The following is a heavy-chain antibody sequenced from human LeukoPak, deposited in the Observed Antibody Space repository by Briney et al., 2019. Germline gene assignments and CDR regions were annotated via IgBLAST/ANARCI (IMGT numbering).Heavy chain of an antibody. CDR2: TYYRSKWYN. CDR1: GDSVSSNGAA. D-gene: IGHD3-9*01. Sequence: KQSQTLSLTCAISGDSVSSNGAAWNWIRQSPSRGLEWLGRTYYRSKWYNDYAVSVKSRITINPDTSENQFSLQLNSVTPEDTAVYYCAREGPYDILTPSPYRMDVWGQGTTVTVSS. J-gene: IGHJ6*02. CDR3: AREGPYDILTPSPYRMDV. V-gene: IGHV6-1*01.